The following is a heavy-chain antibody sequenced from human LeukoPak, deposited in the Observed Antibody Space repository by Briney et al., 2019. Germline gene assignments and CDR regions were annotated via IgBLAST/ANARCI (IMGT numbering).Heavy chain of an antibody. D-gene: IGHD6-19*01. J-gene: IGHJ4*02. CDR1: GGSISSTSYY. CDR3: ARQASSGWYDY. V-gene: IGHV4-39*01. CDR2: IYYSGST. Sequence: SETLSLTCTVSGGSISSTSYYWGWIRQPPGKGLEWIGSIYYSGSTRYNPSLKSRVTISVDTSTNQFSLKLISVTAADTAVYYCARQASSGWYDYWGQGTLVTVSS.